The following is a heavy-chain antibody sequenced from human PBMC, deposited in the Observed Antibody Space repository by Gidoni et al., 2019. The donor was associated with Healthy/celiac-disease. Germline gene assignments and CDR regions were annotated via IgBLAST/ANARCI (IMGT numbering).Heavy chain of an antibody. V-gene: IGHV3-48*02. CDR2: ISSSSSTI. CDR3: ARDGLYYYDSSGYSTDAFDI. D-gene: IGHD3-22*01. J-gene: IGHJ3*02. Sequence: APGKGLEWVSYISSSSSTIYYADSVKGRFTISRDNAKYSLYLQMNSLRDEDTAVYYCARDGLYYYDSSGYSTDAFDIWGQGTMVTVSS.